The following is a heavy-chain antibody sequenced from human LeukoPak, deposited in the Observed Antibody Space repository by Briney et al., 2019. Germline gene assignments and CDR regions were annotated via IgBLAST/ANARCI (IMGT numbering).Heavy chain of an antibody. J-gene: IGHJ3*02. CDR3: ARDWRYCSSTSCPNDAFDI. Sequence: PGGSLRLSCAASGFTFSSYSMNWVRQAPGKGLEWVSSISSSSSYIYYADSVKGRFTISRDNAKNSPYLQMNSLRAEDTAVYYCARDWRYCSSTSCPNDAFDIWGQGTMVTVSS. CDR2: ISSSSSYI. D-gene: IGHD2-2*01. CDR1: GFTFSSYS. V-gene: IGHV3-21*01.